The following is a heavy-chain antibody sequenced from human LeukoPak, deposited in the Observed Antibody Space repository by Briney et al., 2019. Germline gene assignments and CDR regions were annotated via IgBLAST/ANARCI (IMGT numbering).Heavy chain of an antibody. D-gene: IGHD1-1*01. CDR1: GFTFGIYW. J-gene: IGHJ4*02. Sequence: GSLGLSCAASGFTFGIYWMSWVRQAPGKGLEWVANIKQDGSETCYVDSLKGRFIISRDNAKKSLYLQMHSLRAEDTAIYYCVRDRQYIAFLFDYWGEGTL. V-gene: IGHV3-7*03. CDR3: VRDRQYIAFLFDY. CDR2: IKQDGSET.